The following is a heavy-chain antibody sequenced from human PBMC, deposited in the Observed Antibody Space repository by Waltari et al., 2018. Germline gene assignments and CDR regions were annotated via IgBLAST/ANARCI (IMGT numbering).Heavy chain of an antibody. V-gene: IGHV3-72*01. CDR1: GFTFRAPY. CDR3: VRLAATGSPYFDS. J-gene: IGHJ4*02. Sequence: EVHLVESGGGLVQPGGSLRLSCVASGFTFRAPYMDWVRQAPGKGLEWVGHIRNKANSYSTEHAASVKGRFTISRDDSKDSLYLQMNSLEIEDTGVYYCVRLAATGSPYFDSWGQGTLVTGSS. CDR2: IRNKANSYST. D-gene: IGHD6-13*01.